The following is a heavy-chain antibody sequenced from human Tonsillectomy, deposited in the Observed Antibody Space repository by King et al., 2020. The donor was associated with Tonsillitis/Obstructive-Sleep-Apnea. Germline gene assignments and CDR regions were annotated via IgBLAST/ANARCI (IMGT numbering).Heavy chain of an antibody. D-gene: IGHD1-26*01. J-gene: IGHJ3*02. V-gene: IGHV3-23*04. CDR2: ISGSVGST. Sequence: VQLVESGGGFLQPGCSLRLSFSSSVFTFSSYAISWVRQAPGKGLEWVSAISGSVGSTYYADSLKGRFAISRDNSKNTLYLQMNSLRAEDTAVYYCAKPQGRHDAFDIWGQGTMVTVSS. CDR1: VFTFSSYA. CDR3: AKPQGRHDAFDI.